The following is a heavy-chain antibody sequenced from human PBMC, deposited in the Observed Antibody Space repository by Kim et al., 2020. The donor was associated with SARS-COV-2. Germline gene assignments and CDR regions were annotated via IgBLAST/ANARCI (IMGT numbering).Heavy chain of an antibody. J-gene: IGHJ6*02. CDR3: ARVLSSSWYGWYYGMDV. V-gene: IGHV4-59*01. CDR1: GGSISSYY. D-gene: IGHD6-13*01. CDR2: IYYSGST. Sequence: SETLSLTCTVSGGSISSYYWSWIRQPPGKGLEWIGYIYYSGSTNYNPSLKSRVTISVDTSKNQFSLKLSSVTAADTAVYYCARVLSSSWYGWYYGMDVWGQGTTVTVSS.